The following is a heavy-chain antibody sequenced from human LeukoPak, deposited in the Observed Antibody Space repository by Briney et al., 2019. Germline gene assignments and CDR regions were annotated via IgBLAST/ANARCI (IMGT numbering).Heavy chain of an antibody. J-gene: IGHJ4*02. CDR3: ARDMVRGVSGY. CDR1: GSTFSSYA. Sequence: SVKVSCKASGSTFSSYAISWVRQAPGQGLEWMGRIIPILGIANYAQKFQGRVTITADKSTNTAYMELSNLRSEDTAVYYCARDMVRGVSGYWGQGTLVTVSS. V-gene: IGHV1-69*04. CDR2: IIPILGIA. D-gene: IGHD3-10*01.